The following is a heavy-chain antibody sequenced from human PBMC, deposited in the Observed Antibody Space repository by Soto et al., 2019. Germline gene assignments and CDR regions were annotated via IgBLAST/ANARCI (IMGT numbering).Heavy chain of an antibody. CDR3: VRTSLVVAAATREDY. CDR1: GVTFSSYW. Sequence: PGGSLRLSCAASGVTFSSYWMHWVRQAPGKGLVWVSRINSDGSSTSYADSVKGRFTISRDNAKNTLYLQMNSLRAEDTAVYYCVRTSLVVAAATREDYWGQGTLVTRLL. J-gene: IGHJ4*02. D-gene: IGHD2-15*01. CDR2: INSDGSST. V-gene: IGHV3-74*01.